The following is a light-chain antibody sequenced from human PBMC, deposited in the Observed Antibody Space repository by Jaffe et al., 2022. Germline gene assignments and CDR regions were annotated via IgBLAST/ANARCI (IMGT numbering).Light chain of an antibody. CDR1: QGISSY. V-gene: IGKV1-9*01. CDR3: QQLNSYPQKYT. J-gene: IGKJ2*01. Sequence: DIQLTQSPSFLSASVGDRVTITCRASQGISSYLAWYQQKPGKAPKLLIYAASTLQSGVPSRFSGSGSGTEFTLTISSLQPEDFATYYCQQLNSYPQKYTFGQGTKLEIK. CDR2: AAS.